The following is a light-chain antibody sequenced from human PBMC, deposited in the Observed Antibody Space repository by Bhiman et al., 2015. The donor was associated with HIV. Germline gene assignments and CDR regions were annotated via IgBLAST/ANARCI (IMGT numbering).Light chain of an antibody. Sequence: SYDLTQPTSVSVSPGQTAGISCSGDKLGGKFTSWYQLKPGQSPVLVIYQNNKRPSGIPERFSGSASGNTATLTISGTQAMDEADYYCQSYDGSLSGYVFGAGTRVTVL. CDR1: KLGGKF. CDR2: QNN. V-gene: IGLV3-1*01. J-gene: IGLJ1*01. CDR3: QSYDGSLSGYV.